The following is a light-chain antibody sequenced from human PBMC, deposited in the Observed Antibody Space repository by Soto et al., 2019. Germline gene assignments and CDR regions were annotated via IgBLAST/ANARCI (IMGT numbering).Light chain of an antibody. CDR3: SSYAGNNNLV. Sequence: QSVLTQPASVSESPGRSITIYCTGTSSDVGGYKYVSWYQQHPGKAPKLVIYEVSKRPSGVPDRFSGSKSGNTASLTVSGLQAEDEGDYYCSSYAGNNNLVFGGGTKLTVL. J-gene: IGLJ3*02. V-gene: IGLV2-8*01. CDR1: SSDVGGYKY. CDR2: EVS.